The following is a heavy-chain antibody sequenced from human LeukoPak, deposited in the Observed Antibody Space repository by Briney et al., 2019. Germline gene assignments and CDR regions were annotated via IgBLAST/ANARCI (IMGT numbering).Heavy chain of an antibody. J-gene: IGHJ5*02. CDR2: ISYDGSNK. Sequence: GGSLRLSCAASGFTFSSYAMHWVRQAPGKGLEWVAVISYDGSNKYYADSVKGRFTISRDNSKNTLYLQMNSLRAEDTAVYYCARATNWFDPRGQGTLVTVSS. CDR3: ARATNWFDP. CDR1: GFTFSSYA. V-gene: IGHV3-30*04.